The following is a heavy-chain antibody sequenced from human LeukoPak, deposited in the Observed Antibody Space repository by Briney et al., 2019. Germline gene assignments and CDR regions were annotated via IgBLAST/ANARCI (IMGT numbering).Heavy chain of an antibody. CDR1: GGSFSGYY. V-gene: IGHV4-34*01. Sequence: SETLSLTCAVYGGSFSGYYWSWIRQPPGKGLEWIGDVNHSGSTNYNPSLKSRVTISVDTSKNQFSLKLSSVTAADTAVYYCARLVYSSGWYWFDPWGQGTLVTVSS. CDR2: VNHSGST. CDR3: ARLVYSSGWYWFDP. D-gene: IGHD6-19*01. J-gene: IGHJ5*02.